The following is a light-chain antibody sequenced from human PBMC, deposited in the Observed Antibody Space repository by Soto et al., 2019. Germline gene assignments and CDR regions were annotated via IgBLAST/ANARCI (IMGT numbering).Light chain of an antibody. J-gene: IGKJ5*01. CDR1: QDISSW. Sequence: EIQMTQSPSSLSASVGDRFTITCLASQDISSWLSWYQHKPEKAPKSLIYAAYSLQSGVPSRFSGSGSGTDFTLTISSLQPEDFATYYCQQYHSYPITFGQGTRLEIK. V-gene: IGKV1D-16*01. CDR3: QQYHSYPIT. CDR2: AAY.